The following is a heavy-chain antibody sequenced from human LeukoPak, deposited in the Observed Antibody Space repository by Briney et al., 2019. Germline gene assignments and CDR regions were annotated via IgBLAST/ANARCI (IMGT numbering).Heavy chain of an antibody. Sequence: GASVKVSCKASGGTFSSYAISWVRQAPGQGLEWMGGIIPIFGTANYAQKFQGRVTITTDESTSTAYMELSSLRSEDTAVYYCASVLHPRRSVVSGGNFDYWGQGTLVTVSS. V-gene: IGHV1-69*05. CDR3: ASVLHPRRSVVSGGNFDY. D-gene: IGHD6-19*01. CDR1: GGTFSSYA. CDR2: IIPIFGTA. J-gene: IGHJ4*02.